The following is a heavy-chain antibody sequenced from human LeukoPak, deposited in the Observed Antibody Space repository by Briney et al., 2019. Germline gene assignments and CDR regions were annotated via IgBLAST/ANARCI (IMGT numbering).Heavy chain of an antibody. V-gene: IGHV1-46*01. J-gene: IGHJ4*02. CDR2: INPSGGST. Sequence: ASVKVSCKASGYTFTNYYMNWVRQAPGQGLEWMGIINPSGGSTSYAQKFQGRVTVTRDTSTSTVYMELSSLRSEDTAMYYCARSGSAATPLFDFWGQGTLVTVSS. CDR3: ARSGSAATPLFDF. D-gene: IGHD2-2*01. CDR1: GYTFTNYY.